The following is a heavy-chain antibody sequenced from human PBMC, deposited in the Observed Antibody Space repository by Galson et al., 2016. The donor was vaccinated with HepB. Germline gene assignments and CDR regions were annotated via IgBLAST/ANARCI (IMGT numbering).Heavy chain of an antibody. V-gene: IGHV3-7*01. CDR2: RNQDGGEQ. CDR1: GFRFSSFW. J-gene: IGHJ4*02. D-gene: IGHD3-16*01. CDR3: VRERDGRFFDY. Sequence: SLRLSCAASGFRFSSFWMSWVRQAPGKGLEWVANRNQDGGEQYYVDSVRGRFTISRDNAQNSLFLQMDSLRGEDTAVYYCVRERDGRFFDYWGQGTLGTVSS.